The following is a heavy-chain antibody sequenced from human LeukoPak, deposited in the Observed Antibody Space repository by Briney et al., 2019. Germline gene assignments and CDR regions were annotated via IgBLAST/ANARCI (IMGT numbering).Heavy chain of an antibody. D-gene: IGHD5-12*01. CDR2: ISYDGSNK. V-gene: IGHV3-30*03. CDR1: GFTFITYS. Sequence: GGSLRLSCAASGFTFITYSMTWVRQAPGKGLEWVAVISYDGSNKYYADSVKGRFTISRDNSKNTLYLQMNSLRAEDTAVYYCARDDYSSFSFDYWGQGTLVTVSS. CDR3: ARDDYSSFSFDY. J-gene: IGHJ4*02.